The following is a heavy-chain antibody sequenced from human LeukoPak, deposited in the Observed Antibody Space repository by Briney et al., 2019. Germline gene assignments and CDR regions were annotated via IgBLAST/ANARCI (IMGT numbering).Heavy chain of an antibody. CDR1: GGTFSSYA. V-gene: IGHV1-69*05. J-gene: IGHJ5*02. D-gene: IGHD2-2*01. CDR2: IIPIFGTA. CDR3: ARYCSSTSCYGESFDP. Sequence: SVKVSCKASGGTFSSYAISWVRQAPGQGLEWMGGIIPIFGTANYAQKFQGRVTMTRDTSTSTVYMELSSLRSEDTAVYYCARYCSSTSCYGESFDPWGQGTLVTVSS.